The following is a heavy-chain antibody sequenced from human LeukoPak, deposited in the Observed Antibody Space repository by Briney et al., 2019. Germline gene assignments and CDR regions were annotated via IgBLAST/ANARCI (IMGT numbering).Heavy chain of an antibody. CDR3: ATGDYYGSSGYYPNFTFDY. CDR2: IIPIFGTA. CDR1: GGTFSSYA. V-gene: IGHV1-69*05. D-gene: IGHD3-22*01. Sequence: SVKVSCKASGGTFSSYAISWVRQAPGQGLEWMGRIIPIFGTANYAQKFQGRVTITTDESTSTAYMELSSLRSEDTAVYYCATGDYYGSSGYYPNFTFDYWGQGTLVTVSS. J-gene: IGHJ4*02.